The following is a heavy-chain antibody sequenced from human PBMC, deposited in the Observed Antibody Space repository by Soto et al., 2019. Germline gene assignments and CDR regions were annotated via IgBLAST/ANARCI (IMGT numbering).Heavy chain of an antibody. CDR2: ISYDGSNK. V-gene: IGHV3-30-3*01. D-gene: IGHD2-21*02. CDR3: ASSPPVVTAPFDY. CDR1: GFTFSSYA. J-gene: IGHJ4*02. Sequence: QVQLVESGGGVVQPGRSLRLSCAASGFTFSSYAMHWVRQAPGKGLEWVAVISYDGSNKYYADSVKGRFTISRDNSKKTLYLQRNSLRAEDTAVYYCASSPPVVTAPFDYWGQGTLVTVSS.